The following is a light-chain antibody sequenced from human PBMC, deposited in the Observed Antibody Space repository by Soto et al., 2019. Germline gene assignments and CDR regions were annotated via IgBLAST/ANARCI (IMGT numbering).Light chain of an antibody. J-gene: IGLJ2*01. CDR1: SSDVGAYNY. Sequence: QSVLTQPPSASGSPGQSVTISCTGTSSDVGAYNYVSWYQQHPDKAPKLMIYEVTKRPSGVPDRFSGSKSGNTASLTVSGLKAEDEADYYCSSYAGSISYVVFGGGTKLTVL. CDR3: SSYAGSISYVV. CDR2: EVT. V-gene: IGLV2-8*01.